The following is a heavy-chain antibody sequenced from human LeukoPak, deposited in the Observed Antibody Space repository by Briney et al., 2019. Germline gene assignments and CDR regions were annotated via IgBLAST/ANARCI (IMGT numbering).Heavy chain of an antibody. J-gene: IGHJ5*02. D-gene: IGHD3-22*01. Sequence: KPSETLSLTCSVSGDAITNYAWWSWVRQPPGKGLEWIGEIHLNGITNYNPSLKSRVTMSIDKSNNQFSLNLNSVTAADTAVYYCARVISSAWRQNDLWGQGTLVTV. CDR2: IHLNGIT. CDR1: GDAITNYAW. V-gene: IGHV4-4*02. CDR3: ARVISSAWRQNDL.